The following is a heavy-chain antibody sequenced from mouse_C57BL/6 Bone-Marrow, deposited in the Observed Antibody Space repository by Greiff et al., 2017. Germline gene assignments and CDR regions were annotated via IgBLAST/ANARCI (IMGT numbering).Heavy chain of an antibody. D-gene: IGHD2-3*01. V-gene: IGHV1-58*01. CDR3: ARWGYYDWYFDV. Sequence: EVKLQESGAELVRPGSSVKMSCKTSGYTFTSYGINWVKQRPGQGLEWIGYIYIGNGYTESNEKFKGKATLTSNTSSSTAYMQHSSLTSEDSAIYFGARWGYYDWYFDVWGTGTTVTVSS. CDR2: IYIGNGYT. J-gene: IGHJ1*03. CDR1: GYTFTSYG.